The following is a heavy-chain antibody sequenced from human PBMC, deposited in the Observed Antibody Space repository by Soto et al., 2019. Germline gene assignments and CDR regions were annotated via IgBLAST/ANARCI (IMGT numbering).Heavy chain of an antibody. CDR1: GYTFTGYY. Sequence: QVQLVQSGAEVKKPGASVKVSCKASGYTFTGYYMHWVRQAPGQGLEWMGWINPNSGGINYAQTFQGWVTKNRDTAISSAYRELIRLRSDETAVYYCARAPNYSSSWYYFDYWGHGTLVTVSS. V-gene: IGHV1-2*04. CDR2: INPNSGGI. CDR3: ARAPNYSSSWYYFDY. D-gene: IGHD6-13*01. J-gene: IGHJ4*01.